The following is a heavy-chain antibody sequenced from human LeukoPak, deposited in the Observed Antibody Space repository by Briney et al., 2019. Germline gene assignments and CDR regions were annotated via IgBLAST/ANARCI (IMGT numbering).Heavy chain of an antibody. V-gene: IGHV4-59*01. CDR3: ARSRYGDYAGDY. CDR1: GGFISTYY. D-gene: IGHD4-17*01. J-gene: IGHJ4*02. CDR2: IYYSGST. Sequence: SETLSLTCTVSGGFISTYYWSWIRQPAGKGLEWIGYIYYSGSTNYNPSLKSRVTISVDTFKNQFSLKLSSVTAADTAVYYCARSRYGDYAGDYWGQGTLVTVSS.